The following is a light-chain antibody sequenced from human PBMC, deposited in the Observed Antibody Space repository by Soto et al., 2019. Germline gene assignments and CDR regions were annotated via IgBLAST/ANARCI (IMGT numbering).Light chain of an antibody. CDR2: GAS. Sequence: LTQSPSSLSASVGDRVTITCRASQSVSSWLAWYQQKPGQAPRLLIYGASRRATGIPDRFSGSGSGTDFTLTISRLEPEDFAVYYCQQYGSSPQTFGQGTKVDIK. V-gene: IGKV3-20*01. J-gene: IGKJ1*01. CDR1: QSVSSW. CDR3: QQYGSSPQT.